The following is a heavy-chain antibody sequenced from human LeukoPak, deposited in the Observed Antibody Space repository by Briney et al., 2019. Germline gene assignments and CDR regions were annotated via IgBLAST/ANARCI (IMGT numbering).Heavy chain of an antibody. Sequence: GGSLRLSCAASGFTFSSYWMHWVRHAPGKGLLWVSRINSDGSSTSYADSVKGRFTISRDNAKNTLYLQMNSLRAEDTAVYYCAREVGETYYYDSSGYYYDYWGQGTLVTVSS. V-gene: IGHV3-74*01. CDR3: AREVGETYYYDSSGYYYDY. D-gene: IGHD3-22*01. CDR1: GFTFSSYW. J-gene: IGHJ4*02. CDR2: INSDGSST.